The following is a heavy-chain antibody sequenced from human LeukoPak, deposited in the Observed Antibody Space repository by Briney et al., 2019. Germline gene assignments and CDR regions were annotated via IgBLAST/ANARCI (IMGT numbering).Heavy chain of an antibody. D-gene: IGHD3-22*01. CDR2: IIPILGIA. CDR1: GGTFSSYA. Sequence: SVKVSCKASGGTFSSYAISWVRQAPGQGLEWMGRIIPILGIANYAQKFQGRVTITADKSTSTAYMELSSLRSEDTAVYYCASAPPTYYYDSSSYYGMDVWGQGTTVTVSS. CDR3: ASAPPTYYYDSSSYYGMDV. V-gene: IGHV1-69*04. J-gene: IGHJ6*02.